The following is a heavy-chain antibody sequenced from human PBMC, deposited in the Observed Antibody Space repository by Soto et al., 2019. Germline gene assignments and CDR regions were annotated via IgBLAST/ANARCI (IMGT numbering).Heavy chain of an antibody. Sequence: SETLSLTFAFYVGSFSGYYRSWIRQPPGKGLEWIGEINHSGSTNYNPSLKSRVTISVDTSKNQFSLKLSSVTAADTAVYYCARGRAEAGRSDFWGQGTLATVS. CDR2: INHSGST. D-gene: IGHD6-13*01. V-gene: IGHV4-34*01. J-gene: IGHJ4*02. CDR1: VGSFSGYY. CDR3: ARGRAEAGRSDF.